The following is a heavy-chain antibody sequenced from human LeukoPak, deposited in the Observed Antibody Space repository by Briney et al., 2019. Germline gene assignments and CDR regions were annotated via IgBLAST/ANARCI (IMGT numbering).Heavy chain of an antibody. CDR2: ISSSSSYI. CDR3: ARESTVVTADGAFDI. V-gene: IGHV3-21*01. Sequence: GGSLRLSCAASGFTFSSYSMSWVRQAPGKGLEWVSSISSSSSYIYYADSVKGRFTISRDNAKNSLYLQMNSLRAEDTAVYYCARESTVVTADGAFDIWGQGTMVTVSS. CDR1: GFTFSSYS. D-gene: IGHD4-23*01. J-gene: IGHJ3*02.